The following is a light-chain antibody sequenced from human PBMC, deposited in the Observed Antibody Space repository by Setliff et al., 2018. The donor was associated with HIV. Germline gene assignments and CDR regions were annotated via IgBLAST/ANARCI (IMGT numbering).Light chain of an antibody. CDR2: EDN. J-gene: IGLJ2*01. CDR3: QSYDSSNQVV. Sequence: NFMLTQPHSVSESPGKTVTISCTGSSGSIASNYVQWYQQRPGSAPAIVIYEDNQRPSGVPDRFSGSIDSSSNSASLTISALKTEDEADYYCQSYDSSNQVVFGGGTKVTVL. V-gene: IGLV6-57*02. CDR1: SGSIASNY.